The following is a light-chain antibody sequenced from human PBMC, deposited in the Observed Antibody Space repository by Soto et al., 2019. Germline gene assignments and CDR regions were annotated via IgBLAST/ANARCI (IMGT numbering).Light chain of an antibody. V-gene: IGKV3-20*01. J-gene: IGKJ1*01. Sequence: EIVLTQSPGTLSLSPGERATLSCRASQSVSFNYLAWYQQRPGQAPRLLIHGASRRASGTPDRFSGSGSGTDFTLTSSRLEPEDFAVYHCQQYCNPPRTFGQGTKGEIK. CDR1: QSVSFNY. CDR3: QQYCNPPRT. CDR2: GAS.